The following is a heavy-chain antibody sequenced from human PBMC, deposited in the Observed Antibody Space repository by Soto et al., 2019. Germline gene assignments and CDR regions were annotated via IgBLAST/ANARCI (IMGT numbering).Heavy chain of an antibody. D-gene: IGHD3-9*01. V-gene: IGHV4-34*01. CDR1: GGSFSGYY. CDR2: INHSGST. CDR3: ARLNDILTGYPNWFDP. Sequence: SETLSLTCAVYGGSFSGYYWSWIRQPPGKGLEWIGEINHSGSTNYNPSLKSRVTISVDTSKNQFSLKLSSATAADTAVYYCARLNDILTGYPNWFDPWGQGTLVTVSS. J-gene: IGHJ5*02.